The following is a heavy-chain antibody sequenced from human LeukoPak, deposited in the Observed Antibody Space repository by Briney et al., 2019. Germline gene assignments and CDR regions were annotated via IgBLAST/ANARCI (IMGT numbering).Heavy chain of an antibody. J-gene: IGHJ3*02. CDR3: ARHSVGSRRVGANLRPNAFDI. V-gene: IGHV4-34*01. D-gene: IGHD1-26*01. CDR1: GGSFSGYY. CDR2: INHSGST. Sequence: SETLSLTCAVYGGSFSGYYWSWIRQPPGKGLEWIGEINHSGSTNYNPSLKSRVTISVDTSKNQFSLKLSSVTAADTAVYYCARHSVGSRRVGANLRPNAFDIWGQGTMVTVSS.